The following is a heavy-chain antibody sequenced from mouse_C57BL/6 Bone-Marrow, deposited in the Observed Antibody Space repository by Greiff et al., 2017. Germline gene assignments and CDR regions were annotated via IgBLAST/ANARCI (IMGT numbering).Heavy chain of an antibody. CDR1: GFSLTSYG. CDR3: ARRPSVYEAMDY. CDR2: IWSGGST. V-gene: IGHV2-2*01. D-gene: IGHD3-2*02. J-gene: IGHJ4*01. Sequence: VHLVESGPGLVQPSQSLSITCTVSGFSLTSYGVHWVRQSPGKGLEWLGVIWSGGSTDYNAAFISRLSISMDNSKSKVFFKMNSLQSDATAIYFCARRPSVYEAMDYWGQGTSVTVSS.